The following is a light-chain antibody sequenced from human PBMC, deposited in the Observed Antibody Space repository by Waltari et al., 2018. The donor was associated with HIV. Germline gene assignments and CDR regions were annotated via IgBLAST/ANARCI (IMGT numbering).Light chain of an antibody. CDR2: DVS. CDR1: TIDVGNYNL. Sequence: QSALTQPASVSGNLGQSVTITCTGTTIDVGNYNLVSWYQQFPGKAPKLIIYDVSKRPSGVSSRFSGSKSGYWASLTISGLLTEDESYYYCLTYVSDSGTWKFGGGTYLTV. V-gene: IGLV2-23*02. J-gene: IGLJ3*02. CDR3: LTYVSDSGTWK.